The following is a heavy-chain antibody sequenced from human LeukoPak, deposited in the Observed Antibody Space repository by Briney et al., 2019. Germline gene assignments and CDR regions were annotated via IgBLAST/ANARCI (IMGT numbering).Heavy chain of an antibody. V-gene: IGHV1-69*06. D-gene: IGHD3-9*01. CDR1: GGTFSSYA. Sequence: SVKVSCKASGGTFSSYAISWVRQAPGQGLEWMGGIIPIFGTANYAQKFQGRVTITADKSTSTAYMELSSLRSEDTAVYYCAREGYYDILTGYYKLPYFDYWGQGTLVTVSS. CDR2: IIPIFGTA. CDR3: AREGYYDILTGYYKLPYFDY. J-gene: IGHJ4*02.